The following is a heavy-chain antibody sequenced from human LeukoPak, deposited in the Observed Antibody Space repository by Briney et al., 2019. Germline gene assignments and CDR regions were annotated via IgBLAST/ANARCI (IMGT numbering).Heavy chain of an antibody. V-gene: IGHV3-33*01. CDR3: ARVRGYYDSDFDY. CDR1: GFTFSSYG. Sequence: GGSLRLSCAASGFTFSSYGMHWVRQAPGKGLEWVAVIWYDGSNKYYADSVKGRFTISRDNSKNTLYLQMNSLRAEDTAVYYCARVRGYYDSDFDYWGQGTLVTVSS. CDR2: IWYDGSNK. J-gene: IGHJ4*02. D-gene: IGHD3-22*01.